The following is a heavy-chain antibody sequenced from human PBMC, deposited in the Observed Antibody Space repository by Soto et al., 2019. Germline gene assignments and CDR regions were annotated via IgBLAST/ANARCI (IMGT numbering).Heavy chain of an antibody. CDR3: TWEGYPLDY. Sequence: EVQLVESGGGLVKPGGSLRLSCAASGFTFSNAWMSWVRQAPGMGLEWVGRSVSVTSGGTTHYAAPVQGRFTISRDDSKDMLYLQMNSLKTEDTAVYYCTWEGYPLDYWGQGTLVTVSS. D-gene: IGHD3-16*02. J-gene: IGHJ4*02. CDR1: GFTFSNAW. CDR2: SVSVTSGGTT. V-gene: IGHV3-15*04.